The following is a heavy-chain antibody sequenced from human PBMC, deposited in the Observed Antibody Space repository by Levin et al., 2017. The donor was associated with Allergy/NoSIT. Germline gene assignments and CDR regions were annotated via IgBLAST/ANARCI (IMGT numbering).Heavy chain of an antibody. CDR3: ARELVAISSGNYFYGLDV. V-gene: IGHV1-2*02. J-gene: IGHJ6*02. CDR1: GYTFTGYY. CDR2: INPNSGGT. D-gene: IGHD2-15*01. Sequence: PGGSLRLSCKASGYTFTGYYMHWVRQAPGQGPEWMGWINPNSGGTNYAQKFQGRVTMTRDTSISTAYMELSRLRSDDTAVYYCARELVAISSGNYFYGLDVWGQGTTVTVSS.